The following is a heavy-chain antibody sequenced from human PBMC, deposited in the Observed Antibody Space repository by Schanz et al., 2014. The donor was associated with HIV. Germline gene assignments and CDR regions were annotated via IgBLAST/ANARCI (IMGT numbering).Heavy chain of an antibody. Sequence: QVHLVESGGGVVQPGGSLRLSCAASGFGFQMYGMHWVRQAPGKGLEWVSVIGHDGTYNVYTDSVKGRFTVSRDNAKNFLYLQMNSLRAEDTALYYCAKGRSGRGALFVGMDVWGQGTPVTVSS. V-gene: IGHV3-30*02. J-gene: IGHJ6*01. CDR2: IGHDGTYN. CDR3: AKGRSGRGALFVGMDV. CDR1: GFGFQMYG. D-gene: IGHD3-10*01.